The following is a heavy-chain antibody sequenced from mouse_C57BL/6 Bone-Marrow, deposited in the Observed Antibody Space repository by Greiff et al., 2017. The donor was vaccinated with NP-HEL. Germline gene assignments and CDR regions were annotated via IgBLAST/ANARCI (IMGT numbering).Heavy chain of an antibody. CDR2: IYPGDGDT. Sequence: VQLQQSGPELVKPGASVKISCKASGYAFSSSWMNWVKQRPGKGLEWIGRIYPGDGDTNYNGKFKGKATLTADKSSSTAYMQLSSLTSEDSAVYCCAKRGSDYYDMDYWGKGTSVTVSS. CDR3: AKRGSDYYDMDY. D-gene: IGHD3-1*01. CDR1: GYAFSSSW. V-gene: IGHV1-82*01. J-gene: IGHJ4*01.